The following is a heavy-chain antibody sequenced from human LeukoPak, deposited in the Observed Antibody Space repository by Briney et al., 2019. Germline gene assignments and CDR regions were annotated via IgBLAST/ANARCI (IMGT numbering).Heavy chain of an antibody. CDR2: IYSAGST. V-gene: IGHV3-53*01. CDR3: ARTAVGTEMDYFDY. CDR1: GFTVSSNY. J-gene: IGHJ4*02. Sequence: PGGSLRLSCAASGFTVSSNYMSWVRQAPGKDLEWVSIIYSAGSTYYADSVQGRFTISRDNSKNTLYLQINSLRAEDTALYYCARTAVGTEMDYFDYWGQGTLVTVSS. D-gene: IGHD4-23*01.